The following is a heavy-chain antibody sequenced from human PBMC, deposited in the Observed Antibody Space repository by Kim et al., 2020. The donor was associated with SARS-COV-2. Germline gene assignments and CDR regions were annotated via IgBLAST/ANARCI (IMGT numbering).Heavy chain of an antibody. Sequence: SETLSLTCTVSSASISRSYWTWIRQPPGKALEFIGYIDYSGTTNYKPSRWSRVAISIDASKNQFSLKLNSLIAAKTAVYYCATYSGEGSYSFNYWGQGTLVTVSS. V-gene: IGHV4-59*01. CDR3: ATYSGEGSYSFNY. J-gene: IGHJ4*02. D-gene: IGHD4-4*01. CDR1: SASISRSY. CDR2: IDYSGTT.